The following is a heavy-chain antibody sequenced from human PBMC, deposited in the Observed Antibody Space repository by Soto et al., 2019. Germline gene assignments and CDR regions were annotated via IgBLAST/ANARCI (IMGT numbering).Heavy chain of an antibody. D-gene: IGHD6-13*01. CDR1: GDSLSSNTAA. Sequence: SQTLSLTCAISGDSLSSNTAAWSWIRQSPSRGLEWLGRTYYRSKWYYDYAASVTSRMTINPDTSKNQFSLQLNSVTPEDTAVYYCAGGSYTSTWYWGQGTLVTVS. J-gene: IGHJ4*02. CDR2: TYYRSKWYY. CDR3: AGGSYTSTWY. V-gene: IGHV6-1*01.